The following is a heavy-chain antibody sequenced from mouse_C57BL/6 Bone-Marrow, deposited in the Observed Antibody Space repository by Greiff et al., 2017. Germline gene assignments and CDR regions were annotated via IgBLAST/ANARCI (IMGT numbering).Heavy chain of an antibody. V-gene: IGHV1-81*01. CDR3: AREPITTVVSDY. J-gene: IGHJ2*01. CDR2: IYPRSGNT. CDR1: GYTFTSYG. Sequence: VQGVESGAELARPGASVKLSCKASGYTFTSYGISWVKQRTGQGLEWIGEIYPRSGNTYYNEKFKGKATLTADKSSSTAYMELRSLTSEDSAVYFCAREPITTVVSDYWGQGTTLTVSS. D-gene: IGHD1-1*01.